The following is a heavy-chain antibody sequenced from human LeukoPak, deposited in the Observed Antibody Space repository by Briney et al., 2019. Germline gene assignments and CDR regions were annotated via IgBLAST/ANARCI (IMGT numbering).Heavy chain of an antibody. Sequence: GGSLRLSCAASGFTFSSYGMHWVRQAPGKGLEWVAVIWYDGSNKYYADSVKGRFTISRDNSKNTLYLQMNSLRAEDTAVYYCAKWVDGYNTGDDYWGQGTLVTVSS. CDR1: GFTFSSYG. D-gene: IGHD5-24*01. V-gene: IGHV3-33*06. J-gene: IGHJ4*02. CDR3: AKWVDGYNTGDDY. CDR2: IWYDGSNK.